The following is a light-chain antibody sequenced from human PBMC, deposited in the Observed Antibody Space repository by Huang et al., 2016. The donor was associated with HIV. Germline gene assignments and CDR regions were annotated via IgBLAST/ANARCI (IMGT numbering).Light chain of an antibody. CDR2: GTS. CDR3: QQYGSSYT. Sequence: EIVLTQSPGTLSLSPGDRATLSCRVSQSVSRSYLAWYRQRPGQAPRLVMYGTSNRATGIPDRFSVSGSGTDFTITISRLEPEDFAVYYCQQYGSSYTFGQGTKLEIK. CDR1: QSVSRSY. V-gene: IGKV3-20*01. J-gene: IGKJ2*01.